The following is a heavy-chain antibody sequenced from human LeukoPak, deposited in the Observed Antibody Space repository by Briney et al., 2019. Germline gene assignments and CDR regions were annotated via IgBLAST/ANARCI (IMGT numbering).Heavy chain of an antibody. J-gene: IGHJ6*03. CDR1: GGSISSGSYY. Sequence: SETPSLTCTVPGGSISSGSYYWSWIRQPAGKGLEWIGRIYTSGSTNYNPSLKSRVTISVDTSKNQFSLKLSSVTAAYTAVYYCAAQPGAYDFWSGYSRGYYYYYMDVWGKGTTVTASS. CDR3: AAQPGAYDFWSGYSRGYYYYYMDV. D-gene: IGHD3-3*01. V-gene: IGHV4-61*02. CDR2: IYTSGST.